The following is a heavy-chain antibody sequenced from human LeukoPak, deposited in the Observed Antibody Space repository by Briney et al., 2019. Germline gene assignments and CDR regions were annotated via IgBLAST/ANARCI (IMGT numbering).Heavy chain of an antibody. CDR3: ARVGKRWLQFAFDI. CDR2: IIPIFGTA. CDR1: GGTFSSYA. Sequence: GASVKVSCKASGGTFSSYAISWVRQAPGQGLEWMGGIIPIFGTANYAQKFQGRVTITADKSTSTAYMELSSLRSEDTAVYYCARVGKRWLQFAFDIWGQGTMVTVSS. V-gene: IGHV1-69*06. J-gene: IGHJ3*02. D-gene: IGHD5-24*01.